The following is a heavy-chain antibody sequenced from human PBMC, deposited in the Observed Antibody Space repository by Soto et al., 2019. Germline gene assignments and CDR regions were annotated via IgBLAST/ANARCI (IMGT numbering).Heavy chain of an antibody. Sequence: GESLKISCKGSGYSFTSYWISWVRQMPGKGLEWMGRIDPSDSYTNYSPSFQGHVTTSADKSISTAYLQWSSLKASDTAMYYCARRRMSAVAGFDYWGQGTLVTVSS. CDR1: GYSFTSYW. V-gene: IGHV5-10-1*01. CDR3: ARRRMSAVAGFDY. D-gene: IGHD6-19*01. CDR2: IDPSDSYT. J-gene: IGHJ4*02.